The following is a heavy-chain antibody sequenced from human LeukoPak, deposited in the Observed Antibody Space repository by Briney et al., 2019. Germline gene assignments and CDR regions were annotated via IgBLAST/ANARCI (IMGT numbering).Heavy chain of an antibody. CDR3: ARGGLYSSVSTDC. Sequence: GAAVTVTCKSSGYSFTRYGFSWMRQPPAQGLGWMGWISACNGNTNYAQKLQGRVTMTTDTYTNTAYLELRSLSSDDKDVYYCARGGLYSSVSTDCWGQGTLVTVSS. D-gene: IGHD6-19*01. J-gene: IGHJ4*02. V-gene: IGHV1-18*01. CDR2: ISACNGNT. CDR1: GYSFTRYG.